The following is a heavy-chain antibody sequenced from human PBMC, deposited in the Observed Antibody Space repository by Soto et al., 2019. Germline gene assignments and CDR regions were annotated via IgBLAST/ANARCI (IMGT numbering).Heavy chain of an antibody. Sequence: GGFLRLSCRPSGFIFMNYVLSWVLQTPGEGVERVACISGSGGGPYYAASGNGRCTISRDDPKNTLYLQMDSLRADDTAVYYCAKDPRAYSSGWYSPYDFDHWGQGALVTVSS. D-gene: IGHD6-19*01. CDR1: GFIFMNYV. V-gene: IGHV3-23*01. J-gene: IGHJ4*02. CDR3: AKDPRAYSSGWYSPYDFDH. CDR2: ISGSGGGP.